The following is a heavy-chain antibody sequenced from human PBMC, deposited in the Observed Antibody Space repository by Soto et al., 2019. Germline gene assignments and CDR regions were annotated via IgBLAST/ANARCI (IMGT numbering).Heavy chain of an antibody. CDR1: GFTFSSYS. D-gene: IGHD1-1*01. V-gene: IGHV3-48*02. CDR3: ARDPTGTTSHNWFDP. Sequence: GGPLRLSCAASGFTFSSYSMNWVRQAPGKGLEWVSYISSSSSTIYYADSVKGRFTISRDNAKNSLYLQMNSLRDEDTAVYYCARDPTGTTSHNWFDPWGQGTLVTVSS. J-gene: IGHJ5*02. CDR2: ISSSSSTI.